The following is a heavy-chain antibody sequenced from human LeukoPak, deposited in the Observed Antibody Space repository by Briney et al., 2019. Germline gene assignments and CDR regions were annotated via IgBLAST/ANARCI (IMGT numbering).Heavy chain of an antibody. D-gene: IGHD1-26*01. J-gene: IGHJ4*02. V-gene: IGHV4-59*01. CDR2: IYYGGST. CDR3: ARAPTLGHFDY. Sequence: PSETLSLTCTVSGGSISSYYWSWIRQPPGKGLEWIGYIYYGGSTNYNPSLKSRVTISVDTSKNQFSLKLSSVTAADTAVYYCARAPTLGHFDYWGQGTLVTVSS. CDR1: GGSISSYY.